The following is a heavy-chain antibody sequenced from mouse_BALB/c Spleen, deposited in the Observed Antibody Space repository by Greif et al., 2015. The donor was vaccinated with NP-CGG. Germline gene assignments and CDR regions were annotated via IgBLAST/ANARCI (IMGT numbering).Heavy chain of an antibody. CDR2: INPSSGYT. CDR3: ARNITAWYFDV. J-gene: IGHJ1*01. Sequence: VQLQQSGAELARPGASVKMSCKASGYTFTSYTMHWVKQRPGQGLEWIGYINPSSGYTNYNQKFKDRATLTADKSSSTAYMQLSSLTSEDSAVYYCARNITAWYFDVWGAGTTVTVSS. CDR1: GYTFTSYT. V-gene: IGHV1-4*01. D-gene: IGHD1-1*01.